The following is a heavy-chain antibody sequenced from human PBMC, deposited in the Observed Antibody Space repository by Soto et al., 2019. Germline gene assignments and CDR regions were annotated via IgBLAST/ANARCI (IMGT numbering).Heavy chain of an antibody. CDR2: IIPILGIA. V-gene: IGHV1-69*02. D-gene: IGHD3-10*01. J-gene: IGHJ4*02. Sequence: SVKVSCKASGGTFRSYTISWVRQAPGQGLEWMGRIIPILGIANYAQKFQGRVTITADKSTSTAYMELSSLRSEDTAVYYCASSSRELPKNFFDYWGQGTLVTVSS. CDR1: GGTFRSYT. CDR3: ASSSRELPKNFFDY.